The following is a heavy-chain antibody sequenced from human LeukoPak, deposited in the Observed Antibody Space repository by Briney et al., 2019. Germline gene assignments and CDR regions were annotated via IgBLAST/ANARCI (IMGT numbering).Heavy chain of an antibody. V-gene: IGHV1-2*02. CDR1: GYTFTGYY. CDR3: ARNRAGSYYYYYYGMDV. CDR2: SKPNSGGT. J-gene: IGHJ6*02. D-gene: IGHD3-10*01. Sequence: GASVKVSCKASGYTFTGYYMHWVRQAPGQGLEWMGWSKPNSGGTNYAQKFQGRVTMTRDTSISTAYMELSRLRSDDTAVYYCARNRAGSYYYYYYGMDVWGQGTTVTVSS.